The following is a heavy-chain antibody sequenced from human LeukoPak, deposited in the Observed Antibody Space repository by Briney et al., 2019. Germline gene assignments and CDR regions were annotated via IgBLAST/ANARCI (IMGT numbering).Heavy chain of an antibody. CDR2: ISGSGDGT. J-gene: IGHJ4*02. CDR1: GFTFSNYA. D-gene: IGHD6-19*01. CDR3: AARPTSAAVAPSDF. V-gene: IGHV3-23*01. Sequence: PGGSLRLSCAASGFTFSNYAMSWVRQAPGKGLEWVSAISGSGDGTYYADSVKGRFTISRDNSKSMLYLEMNSLRAEDTATYYCAARPTSAAVAPSDFWGQGTLVTVSS.